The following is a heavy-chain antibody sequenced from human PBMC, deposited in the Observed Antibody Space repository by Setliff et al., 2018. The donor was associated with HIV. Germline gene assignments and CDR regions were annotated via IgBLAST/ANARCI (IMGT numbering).Heavy chain of an antibody. CDR3: ARGGAVSADFDS. CDR2: IYHSGAT. V-gene: IGHV4-39*07. J-gene: IGHJ5*01. CDR1: GGSVSSVNYY. D-gene: IGHD3-16*01. Sequence: SETLSLTCSVSGGSVSSVNYYWSWIRQPPGKGLEWIGSIYHSGATNYNSSLKSQVPISVEPSKNQFSLSLTSVTAADAAVYFCARGGAVSADFDSWGQGTLVTVSS.